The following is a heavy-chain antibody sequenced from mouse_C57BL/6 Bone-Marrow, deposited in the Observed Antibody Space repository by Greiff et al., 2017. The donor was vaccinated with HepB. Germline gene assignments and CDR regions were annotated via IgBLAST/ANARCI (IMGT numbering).Heavy chain of an antibody. D-gene: IGHD2-5*01. V-gene: IGHV5-9-1*02. Sequence: EVMLVESGEGLVKPGGSLKLSCAASGFTFSSYAMSWVRQTPEKRLEWVAYISSGGDYIYYADTVKGRFTISRDNARNTLYLQMSSLKSEDTAMYYCTREEGSKNAMDYWGQGTSVTVSS. CDR1: GFTFSSYA. CDR3: TREEGSKNAMDY. J-gene: IGHJ4*01. CDR2: ISSGGDYI.